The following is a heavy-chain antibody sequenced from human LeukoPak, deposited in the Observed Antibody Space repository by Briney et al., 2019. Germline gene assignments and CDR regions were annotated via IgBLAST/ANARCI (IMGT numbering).Heavy chain of an antibody. CDR2: IEKDGSDI. V-gene: IGHV3-7*01. J-gene: IGHJ4*02. D-gene: IGHD3-16*01. Sequence: GGSLRLSCAASGFTVSSNYMSWVRQAPGKGLEWVANIEKDGSDIHYADSVRGRFTISRDNTQTSQWLQMNSLRVEDTAIYYCATNTDYRFDYWGQGILVTVSS. CDR1: GFTVSSNY. CDR3: ATNTDYRFDY.